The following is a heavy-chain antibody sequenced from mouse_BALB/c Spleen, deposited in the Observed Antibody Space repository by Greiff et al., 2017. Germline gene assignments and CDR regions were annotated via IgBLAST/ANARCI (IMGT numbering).Heavy chain of an antibody. CDR3: ARDKVAVDY. J-gene: IGHJ2*01. V-gene: IGHV7-3*02. Sequence: EVKLVESGGGLVQPGGSLRLSCATSGFTFTDYYMSWVRQPPGKALEWLGFFRNKANGYTTEYSSSVKGRFTISRDNSQSILYLQMNTLRAEDSATYYCARDKVAVDYWGQGTTLTVSS. D-gene: IGHD1-1*01. CDR1: GFTFTDYY. CDR2: FRNKANGYTT.